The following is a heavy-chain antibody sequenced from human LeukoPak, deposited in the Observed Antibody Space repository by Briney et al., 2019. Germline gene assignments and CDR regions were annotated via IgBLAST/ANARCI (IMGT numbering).Heavy chain of an antibody. CDR1: GFIFSNFW. J-gene: IGHJ4*02. CDR2: IKQDGSRE. V-gene: IGHV3-7*01. CDR3: AREYYDDSGYSHDS. Sequence: QSGGSLRLSCAASGFIFSNFWMGWVRQAPGKGPEWVADIKQDGSREYYVDSVKGRFTISRDNARNSLYLQLNSLRAEDTAVYFCAREYYDDSGYSHDSWGQGTLVTVSS. D-gene: IGHD3-22*01.